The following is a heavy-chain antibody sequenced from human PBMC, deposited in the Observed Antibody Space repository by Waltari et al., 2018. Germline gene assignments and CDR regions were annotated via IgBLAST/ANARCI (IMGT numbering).Heavy chain of an antibody. CDR3: ASGNSHAFDL. D-gene: IGHD1-7*01. J-gene: IGHJ3*01. V-gene: IGHV3-74*01. Sequence: EVQLVESGGGLVQPGGSLRVSCTASGFTFSSYWMHWVRQVPGKGLVGVSRIKSDGSGTSYADSAKGRFTISRDNAKNTLFLQMNSLRGEDTAVYYCASGNSHAFDLWGQGTMVTVSS. CDR2: IKSDGSGT. CDR1: GFTFSSYW.